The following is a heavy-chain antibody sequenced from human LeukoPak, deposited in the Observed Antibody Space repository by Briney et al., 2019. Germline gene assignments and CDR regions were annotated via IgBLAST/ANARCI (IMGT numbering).Heavy chain of an antibody. CDR1: GESIGSYF. CDR2: ISASGST. D-gene: IGHD3-10*01. V-gene: IGHV4-4*07. CDR3: ARHEVYGELYY. J-gene: IGHJ4*02. Sequence: SETLSHTCTISGESIGSYFWSWIRQPAGKGLEWIGRISASGSTYYSPSLKSRVSMSVDKSKDQFSLNLTSLSAADTAIYYCARHEVYGELYYWGPGTLVSVSS.